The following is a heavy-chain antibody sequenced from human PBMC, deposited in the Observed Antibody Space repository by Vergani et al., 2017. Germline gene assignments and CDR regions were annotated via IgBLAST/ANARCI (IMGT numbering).Heavy chain of an antibody. CDR1: GFTFSSYA. D-gene: IGHD3-10*01. J-gene: IGHJ6*02. CDR3: AKAYYYGSGSYSVYYYYGMDV. V-gene: IGHV3-23*04. Sequence: VQLVESGGGVVQRGGSLRLSCAASGFTFSSYAMSWVRQAPGKGLEWVSAISGSGGSTYYADSVKGRFTISRDNSKNTLYLQMNSLRAEDTAVYYCAKAYYYGSGSYSVYYYYGMDVWGQGTTVTVSS. CDR2: ISGSGGST.